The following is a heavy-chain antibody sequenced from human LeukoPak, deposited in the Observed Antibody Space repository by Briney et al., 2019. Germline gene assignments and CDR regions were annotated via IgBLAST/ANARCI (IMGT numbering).Heavy chain of an antibody. J-gene: IGHJ4*02. V-gene: IGHV3-13*01. Sequence: GGSLRLSCAASGFTFSSYAMSWVRQAPGKGLEWVSAIGTAGDTYYPGSVKGRFTISRENAKNSLYLQMNSLRAGDTAVYYCARGGWFGELDYWGQGTLVTVSS. CDR1: GFTFSSYA. D-gene: IGHD3-10*01. CDR2: IGTAGDT. CDR3: ARGGWFGELDY.